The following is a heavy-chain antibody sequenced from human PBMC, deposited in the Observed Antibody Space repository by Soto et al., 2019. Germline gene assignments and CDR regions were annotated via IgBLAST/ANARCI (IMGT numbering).Heavy chain of an antibody. J-gene: IGHJ6*02. CDR1: GYIFPDYY. V-gene: IGHV1-2*02. D-gene: IGHD3-10*01. CDR2: INPNGGGT. Sequence: QVQLVQSGAEVKKPGASVKVSCKASGYIFPDYYVHWVRQAPGEGLEWMGRINPNGGGTNYAQKFQGRVTITADKSTSTAYMELSSLRSEDTAVYYCARGITMVRGVNEYYYYYGMDVWGQGTTVTVSS. CDR3: ARGITMVRGVNEYYYYYGMDV.